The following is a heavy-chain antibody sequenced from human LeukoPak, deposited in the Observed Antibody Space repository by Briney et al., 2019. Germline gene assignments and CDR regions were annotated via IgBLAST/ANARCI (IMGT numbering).Heavy chain of an antibody. CDR2: ISNNGGYT. Sequence: GGSLRLSCAASGFTFSSSAMSWVRQAPGKGLEWVSAISNNGGYTYYADSVQGRFTISRDNSKSTLCLQMNSLRAEDTAVYYCMTRHYHDRMYDYWGQGTLVTVSS. CDR1: GFTFSSSA. D-gene: IGHD3-22*01. CDR3: MTRHYHDRMYDY. V-gene: IGHV3-23*01. J-gene: IGHJ4*02.